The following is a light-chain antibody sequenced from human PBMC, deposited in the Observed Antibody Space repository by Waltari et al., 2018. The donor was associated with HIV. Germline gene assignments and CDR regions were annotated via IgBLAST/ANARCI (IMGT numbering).Light chain of an antibody. CDR3: QQYDNLPLT. V-gene: IGKV1-33*01. CDR1: QDISNY. CDR2: DAS. J-gene: IGKJ4*01. Sequence: DTQMTQSPSSLSPSVGDSVTITCQASQDISNYLNWYQQKPGKAPKLLIYDASNLETGVPSRFSGSGSGTDFTFTISSLQPEDIATYYCQQYDNLPLTFGGGTKVEIK.